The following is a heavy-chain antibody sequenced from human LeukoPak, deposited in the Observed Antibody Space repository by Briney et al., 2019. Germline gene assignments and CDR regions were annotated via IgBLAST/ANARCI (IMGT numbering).Heavy chain of an antibody. D-gene: IGHD3-16*01. CDR1: GDSISSGGYS. J-gene: IGHJ5*02. CDR2: IHHTGSP. Sequence: SQTLSLTCSVSGDSISSGGYSWTWIRQPPGEGLEWIGYIHHTGSPYYNPSLKSRVTISVDTSKNQFSLKLNSVTAADTAVYYCARHYGPWGQGTLVTVSS. CDR3: ARHYGP. V-gene: IGHV4-30-2*01.